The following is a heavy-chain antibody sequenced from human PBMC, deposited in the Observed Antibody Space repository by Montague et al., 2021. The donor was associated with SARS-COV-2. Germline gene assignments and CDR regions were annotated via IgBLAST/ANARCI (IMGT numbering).Heavy chain of an antibody. CDR2: VNSGGST. CDR3: ARSHYGDYFDF. CDR1: GASFGGNY. Sequence: SKTLSLTCTVSGASFGGNYWTWLRQSPGKGLEWMGEVNSGGSTNYNPSYKSRVAISVDTSKNQFSLSLRSLTAADTATYFCARSHYGDYFDFWGHGTQVTVSS. V-gene: IGHV4-34*01. J-gene: IGHJ4*01. D-gene: IGHD4-17*01.